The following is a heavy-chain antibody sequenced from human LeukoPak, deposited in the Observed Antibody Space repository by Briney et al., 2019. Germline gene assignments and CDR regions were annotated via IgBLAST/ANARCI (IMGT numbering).Heavy chain of an antibody. V-gene: IGHV1-46*01. CDR3: ARDVEMAKYYFDY. CDR2: INPRGGST. CDR1: GYTFSSYF. D-gene: IGHD5-24*01. Sequence: GASVKVSCKASGYTFSSYFMHWVRQAPGQGLEWMGIINPRGGSTSYAQKFQGRVTMTRDTSTSTVYMELSSLRSEDTAVYYCARDVEMAKYYFDYWGQGTLVTVFS. J-gene: IGHJ4*02.